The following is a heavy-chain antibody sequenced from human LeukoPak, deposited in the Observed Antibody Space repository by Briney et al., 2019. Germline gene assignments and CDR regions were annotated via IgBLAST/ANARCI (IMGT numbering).Heavy chain of an antibody. D-gene: IGHD4-11*01. CDR1: GGSFSSYY. V-gene: IGHV4-39*07. J-gene: IGHJ4*02. CDR2: IYYSGST. CDR3: ARFDYTFDY. Sequence: PSETLSLTCAVYGGSFSSYYWGWIRQPPGKGLEWIGSIYYSGSTYYNPSLKSRVSISVDTSKNQFSLKLSSVTAADTAVYYCARFDYTFDYWGQGTLVTVSS.